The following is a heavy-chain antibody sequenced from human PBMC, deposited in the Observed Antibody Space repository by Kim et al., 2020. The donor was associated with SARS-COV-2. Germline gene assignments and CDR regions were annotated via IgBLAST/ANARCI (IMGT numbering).Heavy chain of an antibody. CDR2: ISYDGSNK. CDR1: GFTFSSYA. CDR3: ASRGSYERREVDY. D-gene: IGHD1-26*01. Sequence: GGSLRLSCAASGFTFSSYAMHWVRQAPGKGLEWVAVISYDGSNKYYADSVKGRFTISRDNSKNTLYLQMNSLRAEDTAVYYCASRGSYERREVDYWGQGT. J-gene: IGHJ4*02. V-gene: IGHV3-30-3*01.